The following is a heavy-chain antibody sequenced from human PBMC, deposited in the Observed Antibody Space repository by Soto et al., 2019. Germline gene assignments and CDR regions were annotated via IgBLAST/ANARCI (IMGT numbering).Heavy chain of an antibody. CDR1: GGSISSGDYY. D-gene: IGHD3-16*01. Sequence: SETLSLTCTVSGGSISSGDYYWSWIRQPPGKGLEWIGYIYYSGSTYYNPSLKSRVTISVDTSKNQFSLKLRSVTAADTAVYYCAREGLGSDPNWFDPWGQGTLVTVSS. CDR3: AREGLGSDPNWFDP. CDR2: IYYSGST. V-gene: IGHV4-30-4*01. J-gene: IGHJ5*02.